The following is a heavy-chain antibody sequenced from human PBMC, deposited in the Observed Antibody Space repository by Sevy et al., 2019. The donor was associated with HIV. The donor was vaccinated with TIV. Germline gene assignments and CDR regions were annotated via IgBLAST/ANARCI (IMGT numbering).Heavy chain of an antibody. D-gene: IGHD6-13*01. V-gene: IGHV3-7*01. CDR2: INQDGSVN. CDR3: VRAIATADSF. CDR1: GFSLNSYW. Sequence: GGSLRLSCVASGFSLNSYWMLWVRQAPGKGLEWVANINQDGSVNYYADSVKGRFTISRENARNLVSLQMNILGVEDTAVYYCVRAIATADSFWGQGTLVTVSS. J-gene: IGHJ4*02.